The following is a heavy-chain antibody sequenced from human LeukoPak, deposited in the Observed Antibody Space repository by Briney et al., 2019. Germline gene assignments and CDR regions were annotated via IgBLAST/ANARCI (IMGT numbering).Heavy chain of an antibody. Sequence: ASETLSLTCAVYGGSFSGYYWSWIRQPPGKGLEWIGEINHSGSTNYNPSLNRRVTISVDPSKNQFSLKLSSVTAADTAVYYCATHGYSYGKYYYYYCMDVWGQGTTVTVSS. CDR1: GGSFSGYY. CDR3: ATHGYSYGKYYYYYCMDV. V-gene: IGHV4-34*01. J-gene: IGHJ6*01. CDR2: INHSGST. D-gene: IGHD5-18*01.